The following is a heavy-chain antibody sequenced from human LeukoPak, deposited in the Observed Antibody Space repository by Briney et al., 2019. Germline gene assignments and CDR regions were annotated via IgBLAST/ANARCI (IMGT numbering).Heavy chain of an antibody. CDR1: DGPIRSHY. Sequence: PSETLSLTCTVSDGPIRSHYWTWIRQSPLKGLEWIGDFSNSGSTKYNPSLKSRVTISIDTSKSQFSLRLTSVTAADTAVYYCGRDALVGYFSYYYIDVWGKGTTVTVSS. CDR3: GRDALVGYFSYYYIDV. CDR2: FSNSGST. D-gene: IGHD2-15*01. J-gene: IGHJ6*03. V-gene: IGHV4-59*11.